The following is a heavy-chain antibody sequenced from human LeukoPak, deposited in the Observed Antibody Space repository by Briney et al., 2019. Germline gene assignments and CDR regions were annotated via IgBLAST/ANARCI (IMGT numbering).Heavy chain of an antibody. Sequence: GGSLRLSCAASGFTFSSYGMHWVRQAPGKGLEWAAVISYDGSNKYYADSVKGRFTISRDNSKNTLYLQMNSLRAEDTAVYYCANAQYCSGGSCSDYWGQGTLVTVSS. V-gene: IGHV3-30*18. CDR3: ANAQYCSGGSCSDY. J-gene: IGHJ4*02. CDR2: ISYDGSNK. D-gene: IGHD2-15*01. CDR1: GFTFSSYG.